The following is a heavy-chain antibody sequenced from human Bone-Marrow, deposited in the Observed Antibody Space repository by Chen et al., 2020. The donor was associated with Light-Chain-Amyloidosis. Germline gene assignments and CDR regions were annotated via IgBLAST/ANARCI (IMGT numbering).Heavy chain of an antibody. CDR1: GFIFSNSA. CDR2: ISGSGNSI. D-gene: IGHD1-26*01. CDR3: AKAIVSPGLGRQKRGYHFDS. Sequence: DVQLLESGGGLVQPGGSLRLSCAASGFIFSNSAMSWVRQAPAKGLEWVSGISGSGNSIFYADSVKGRFTISRDNSKDTLSLQMNSLRDDDMAIYYCAKAIVSPGLGRQKRGYHFDSWGQGTLVTVSS. J-gene: IGHJ4*02. V-gene: IGHV3-23*01.